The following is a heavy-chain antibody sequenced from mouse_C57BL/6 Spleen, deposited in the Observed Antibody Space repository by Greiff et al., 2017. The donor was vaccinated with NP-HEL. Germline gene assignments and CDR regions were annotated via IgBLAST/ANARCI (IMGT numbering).Heavy chain of an antibody. CDR3: ARRTPLGPFAY. CDR2: ISGGSSTI. Sequence: EVQRVESGGGLVKPGGSLKLSCAASGFTFSDYGMHWVRQAPEKGLEWVAYISGGSSTIYYADTVKGRFTISRDNAKNTLFLQMTSLRSEDTAMYYCARRTPLGPFAYWGQGTLVTVSA. D-gene: IGHD6-1*01. V-gene: IGHV5-17*01. CDR1: GFTFSDYG. J-gene: IGHJ3*01.